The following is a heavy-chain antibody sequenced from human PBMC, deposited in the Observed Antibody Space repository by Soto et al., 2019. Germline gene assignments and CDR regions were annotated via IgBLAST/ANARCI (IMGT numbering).Heavy chain of an antibody. D-gene: IGHD3-3*01. Sequence: CAACGFTLNNSWVTWVFKAQGKGLEWVGRIKSKTDGGTTDYAAPVKGRFTISRDDSKNTLYLQMNSLKTEDTAVYYCTTEWDDFWSGYPINAFDIWGQGTMVTVSS. J-gene: IGHJ3*02. CDR3: TTEWDDFWSGYPINAFDI. CDR1: GFTLNNSW. V-gene: IGHV3-15*07. CDR2: IKSKTDGGTT.